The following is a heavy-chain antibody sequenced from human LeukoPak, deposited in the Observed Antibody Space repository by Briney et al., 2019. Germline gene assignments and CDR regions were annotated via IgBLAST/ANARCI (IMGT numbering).Heavy chain of an antibody. V-gene: IGHV3-21*01. CDR2: ISSSSSYI. J-gene: IGHJ5*02. Sequence: GGSLRLSCAASGFTFSSYSMNWVRQAPGKGLEWVSSISSSSSYIYYADSVKGRFTISRDNAKNSLYLQMNSLRAEDTAVYYRARDVSSSDWFDPWGQGTLVTVSS. CDR3: ARDVSSSDWFDP. CDR1: GFTFSSYS. D-gene: IGHD6-6*01.